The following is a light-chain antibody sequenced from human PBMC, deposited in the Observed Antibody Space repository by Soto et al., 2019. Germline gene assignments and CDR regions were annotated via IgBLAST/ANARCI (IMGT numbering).Light chain of an antibody. CDR1: TSNIENNY. Sequence: QSVLTQPPSVSAAPGQEVTISCSGNTSNIENNYVSWYHQFPGTAPTLLIYENNKRPSGIPDRFSGSKSGTSATLYIAGLQTGDEADYYCGTWDSSLRARVFGGGTKLTVL. CDR2: ENN. CDR3: GTWDSSLRARV. V-gene: IGLV1-51*01. J-gene: IGLJ3*02.